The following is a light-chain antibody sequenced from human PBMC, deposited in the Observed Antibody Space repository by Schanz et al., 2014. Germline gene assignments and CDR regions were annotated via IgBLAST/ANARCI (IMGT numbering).Light chain of an antibody. CDR1: SSDIGSYNL. CDR3: QSYDGSLSAWL. CDR2: EGS. J-gene: IGLJ3*02. Sequence: QSALTQPASVSGSPGQSITISCTGTSSDIGSYNLVSWYQQHPDKAPKLMIYEGSKRPSGVSNRFSGSKSGNTASLTISGLQAEDEADYYCQSYDGSLSAWLFGGGTKLTVL. V-gene: IGLV2-23*01.